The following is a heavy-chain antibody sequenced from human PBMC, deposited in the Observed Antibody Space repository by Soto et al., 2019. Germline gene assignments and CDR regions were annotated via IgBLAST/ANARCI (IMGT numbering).Heavy chain of an antibody. V-gene: IGHV3-11*06. CDR1: GFTFSDRF. Sequence: PGGSLRLSCSASGFTFSDRFMSWIRQAPGKGLEWISYISNSGHHTSFADSVKGRFTISRDNAKNSPYLQMNSLRVEDTALYYCARDSEIRGTNWYFDLWGRGTLVTVSS. D-gene: IGHD3-10*01. CDR3: ARDSEIRGTNWYFDL. CDR2: ISNSGHHT. J-gene: IGHJ2*01.